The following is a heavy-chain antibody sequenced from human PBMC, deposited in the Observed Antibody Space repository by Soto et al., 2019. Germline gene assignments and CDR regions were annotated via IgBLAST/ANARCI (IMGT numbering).Heavy chain of an antibody. D-gene: IGHD6-13*01. CDR3: VRDNFGGDSSNPYSFDH. CDR2: IWYDGGNR. J-gene: IGHJ4*02. Sequence: QVQLVESGGGVVQPGRSLRLSCAASGFSFSSYGMHWVRQAPGKGLEWVAMIWYDGGNRFYADSVKGRFTISRDNSKNTLYLQMSSLRVEDTAVYYCVRDNFGGDSSNPYSFDHWGQGTLVTVSS. V-gene: IGHV3-33*01. CDR1: GFSFSSYG.